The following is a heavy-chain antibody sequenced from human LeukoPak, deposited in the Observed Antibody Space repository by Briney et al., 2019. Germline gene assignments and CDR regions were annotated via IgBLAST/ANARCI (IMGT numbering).Heavy chain of an antibody. CDR2: ISSSSSYI. Sequence: GGSLRLSCAASGFTFSSYSMNWVRQAPGKGLEWVSSISSSSSYIYYADSVKGRFTISRDNAKNSPYLQMNSLRAEDTAVYYCARDQGYCTNGVCYPFDYWGQGTLVTVSS. V-gene: IGHV3-21*01. CDR1: GFTFSSYS. CDR3: ARDQGYCTNGVCYPFDY. D-gene: IGHD2-8*01. J-gene: IGHJ4*02.